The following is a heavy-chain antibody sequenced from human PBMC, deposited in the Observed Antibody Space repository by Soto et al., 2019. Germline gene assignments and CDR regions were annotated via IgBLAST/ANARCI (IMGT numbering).Heavy chain of an antibody. J-gene: IGHJ4*02. V-gene: IGHV4-31*03. CDR2: IYYSGDT. CDR3: AIHETFHGDYEY. CDR1: GVSINSGGYY. Sequence: PSETLSLTCTVSGVSINSGGYYWILIRQYPGKGLEWIGYIYYSGDTYYNPSLKSRVTISVDTSKNQFALKLSSVTAADTAVDFGAIHETFHGDYEYCGQGTLFIVAS. D-gene: IGHD4-17*01.